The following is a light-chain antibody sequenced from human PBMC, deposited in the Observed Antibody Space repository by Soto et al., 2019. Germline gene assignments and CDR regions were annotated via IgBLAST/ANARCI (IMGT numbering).Light chain of an antibody. CDR2: GAS. Sequence: EIVLTQSPGTLSLSPGERATLSCRASQSVSTSYLAWYQQKPGQAPSLLIYGASSRATGIPDRFSGSGSGTDFTLTISRLEPEDFAVYYCQQYGSSPPITFGQGTQLEIK. CDR1: QSVSTSY. V-gene: IGKV3-20*01. J-gene: IGKJ5*01. CDR3: QQYGSSPPIT.